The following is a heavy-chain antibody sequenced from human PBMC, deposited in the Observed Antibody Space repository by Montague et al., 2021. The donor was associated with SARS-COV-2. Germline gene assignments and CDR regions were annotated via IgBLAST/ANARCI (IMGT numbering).Heavy chain of an antibody. CDR1: GFTFSSYG. J-gene: IGHJ4*02. CDR2: IWYDGSNK. V-gene: IGHV3-33*01. CDR3: ARELLVTGDIDY. D-gene: IGHD7-27*01. Sequence: SLRLSCAASGFTFSSYGMHWVRQAPGKGLEWVAVIWYDGSNKYYADSVKGRFTISRDNSKNTLYLQMNSLSAEDTAVYYCARELLVTGDIDYWGQGTLVTVSS.